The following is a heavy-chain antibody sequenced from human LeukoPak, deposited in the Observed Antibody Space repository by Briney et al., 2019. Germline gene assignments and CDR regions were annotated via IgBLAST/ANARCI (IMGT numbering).Heavy chain of an antibody. CDR2: TYYRSKWSN. CDR1: GDGVSIKTVT. CDR3: ARAVSGNFDC. J-gene: IGHJ4*02. D-gene: IGHD6-19*01. Sequence: SQTLSLTCAISGDGVSIKTVTWNWVRQSPWRGLDWVGRTYYRSKWSNDYPESLKGRIIINPDTSKNQFPLQLNSVSPEDTAIYYCARAVSGNFDCWGQGILVTVSP. V-gene: IGHV6-1*01.